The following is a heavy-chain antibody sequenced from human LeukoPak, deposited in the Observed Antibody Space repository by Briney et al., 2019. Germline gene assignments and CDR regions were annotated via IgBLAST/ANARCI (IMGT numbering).Heavy chain of an antibody. V-gene: IGHV3-30*03. CDR1: GFTFSSYA. Sequence: PGGSLRLSCAASGFTFSSYAMHWVRQAPGKGLEWVSVISYDESNKYYSDSVKGRFAISRDNSKNTLYLQMNSLRVEDTAVYYCARNKKGDRYTYGHDYWGQGTLVTVSS. D-gene: IGHD5-18*01. J-gene: IGHJ4*02. CDR3: ARNKKGDRYTYGHDY. CDR2: ISYDESNK.